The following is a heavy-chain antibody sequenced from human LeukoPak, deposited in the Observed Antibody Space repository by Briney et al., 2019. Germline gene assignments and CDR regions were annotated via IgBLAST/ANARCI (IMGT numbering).Heavy chain of an antibody. CDR2: ISPDGRSA. CDR3: ARVQTDSSGYYYEGYDH. D-gene: IGHD3-22*01. Sequence: GGSLRLSCGASGFLFSKFWIHWVRQTPGKGLVCVSRISPDGRSAMYADSVKGRFTSSRDNAKNTVYLQMNSLRAEDTAVYYCARVQTDSSGYYYEGYDHWGQGTLVTVSS. V-gene: IGHV3-74*03. CDR1: GFLFSKFW. J-gene: IGHJ4*02.